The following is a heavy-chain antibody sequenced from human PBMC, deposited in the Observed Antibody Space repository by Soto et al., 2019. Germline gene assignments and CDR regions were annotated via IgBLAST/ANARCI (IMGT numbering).Heavy chain of an antibody. CDR1: GLDFSNYW. J-gene: IGHJ2*01. D-gene: IGHD5-18*01. CDR2: INGDGSDI. CDR3: ARDPLWGTAMVLWYFDL. V-gene: IGHV3-74*03. Sequence: PGGSLRLSCGASGLDFSNYWMHWVRQAPGKGLVWVSRINGDGSDIKYADSVKGRFTISRDNAKNTVYLQMNSLRADDTAVYYCARDPLWGTAMVLWYFDLWGRGTLVTVS.